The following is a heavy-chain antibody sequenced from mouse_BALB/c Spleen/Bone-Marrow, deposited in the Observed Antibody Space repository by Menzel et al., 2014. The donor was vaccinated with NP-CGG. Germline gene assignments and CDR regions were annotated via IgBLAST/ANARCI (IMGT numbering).Heavy chain of an antibody. CDR3: ARRYYGSSFSYFDY. Sequence: EVQLQESGGGLVQPGGSRKLSCAASGFTFSSFGMHWVRQAPEKGLEWVAYISSGSSTIYYTDTVKGRFTISRDNPKSTLFLQMTRLRSEDTAMYYCARRYYGSSFSYFDYWGQGTTLTVSS. J-gene: IGHJ2*01. CDR1: GFTFSSFG. V-gene: IGHV5-17*02. D-gene: IGHD1-1*01. CDR2: ISSGSSTI.